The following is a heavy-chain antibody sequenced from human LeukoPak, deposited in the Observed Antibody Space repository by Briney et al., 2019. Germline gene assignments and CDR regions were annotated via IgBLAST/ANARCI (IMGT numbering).Heavy chain of an antibody. CDR2: IYYSGST. CDR1: GGSISSSSYY. D-gene: IGHD2-15*01. J-gene: IGHJ3*02. V-gene: IGHV4-39*02. CDR3: ARERERYCSGGSCYYDAFDI. Sequence: PSETLSLTCTVSGGSISSSSYYWGWIRQPPGKGLEWIGSIYYSGSTYYNPSLKSRVTISVDTSKNQFSLKLSSVTAADTAVYYCARERERYCSGGSCYYDAFDIWGQGTMVTVSS.